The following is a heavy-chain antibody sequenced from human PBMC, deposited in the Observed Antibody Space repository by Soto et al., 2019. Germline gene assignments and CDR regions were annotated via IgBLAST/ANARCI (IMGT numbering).Heavy chain of an antibody. V-gene: IGHV1-69*05. Sequence: ASVKVSCKASGGTFSSYAFSWVRQAPGQGLEWMGDIIPFFDTADYAQKFQGRVTITRDTSASTAYMELSSLRSEDTAVYYCARSIVVVTALDYWGQGTLVTVSS. J-gene: IGHJ4*02. CDR1: GGTFSSYA. CDR2: IIPFFDTA. CDR3: ARSIVVVTALDY. D-gene: IGHD2-21*02.